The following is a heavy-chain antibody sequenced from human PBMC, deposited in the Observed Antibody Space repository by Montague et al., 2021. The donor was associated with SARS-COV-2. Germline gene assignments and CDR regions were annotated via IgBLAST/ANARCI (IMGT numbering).Heavy chain of an antibody. CDR1: GGSFSTYS. D-gene: IGHD3-10*01. V-gene: IGHV4-34*01. J-gene: IGHJ5*01. CDR2: IHHGGST. CDR3: ARLGDVVVPSPILGFGPYYSSSYLRS. Sequence: SETLSLTCAVHGGSFSTYSWNWIRQPPGKGLEWIGEIHHGGSTNYNPSLKSRVTISADTSKNQFSLKLTSVAAADTAVYYCARLGDVVVPSPILGFGPYYSSSYLRSWGTGTLVT.